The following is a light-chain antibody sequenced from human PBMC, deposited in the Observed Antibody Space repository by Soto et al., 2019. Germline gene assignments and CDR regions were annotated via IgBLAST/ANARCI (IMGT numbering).Light chain of an antibody. V-gene: IGLV2-14*01. CDR2: DVS. J-gene: IGLJ3*02. CDR1: SSDVGGYNY. Sequence: QSALTQPASVSGSPGQSITISCTGTSSDVGGYNYVSWYQQHPGKAPKLMIYDVSNRPSGLSNRFSGSKSGSTASLTISGHQAEDEADYYCSSYTSSRIRVFGGGTKVTVL. CDR3: SSYTSSRIRV.